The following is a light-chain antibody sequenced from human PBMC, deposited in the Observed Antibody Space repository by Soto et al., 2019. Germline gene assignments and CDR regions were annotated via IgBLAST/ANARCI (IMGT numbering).Light chain of an antibody. CDR2: TAS. J-gene: IGKJ5*01. Sequence: AIPMTQSPSSLSASTGDRVTITCRASQSISSYLAWYQQKPGKAPKLLIYTASTLQSGVPSRFSGSGSGTDFTLTISCLQSEDFATYYCQQYYSYPLTFGQGTRLEIK. CDR1: QSISSY. V-gene: IGKV1-8*01. CDR3: QQYYSYPLT.